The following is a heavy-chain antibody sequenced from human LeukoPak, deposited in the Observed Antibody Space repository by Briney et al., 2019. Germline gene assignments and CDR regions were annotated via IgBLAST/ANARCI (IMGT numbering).Heavy chain of an antibody. D-gene: IGHD2-2*01. CDR1: GYIFTNYR. Sequence: GESLMISCKGSGYIFTNYRIGWVRQMPGKGLEWMGIIYPGDSDTRYSPSFQGQVTISADKSISTAYLQWSSLKASDTAMYYCASSGYCSTTSCSWFDPWGQGTLVTVSS. CDR3: ASSGYCSTTSCSWFDP. V-gene: IGHV5-51*01. CDR2: IYPGDSDT. J-gene: IGHJ5*02.